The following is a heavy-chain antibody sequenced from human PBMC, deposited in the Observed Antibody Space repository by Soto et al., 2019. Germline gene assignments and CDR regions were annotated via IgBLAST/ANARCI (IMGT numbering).Heavy chain of an antibody. V-gene: IGHV3-23*01. D-gene: IGHD6-19*01. Sequence: GGSLRLSCAASGFTFSSYAMSWVRQAPGKGLEWVSAISGSGGSTYYADSVKGRFTISRDNSKNTLYLQMNSLRAEDTAVYYCAKDRGSNIGEAVAGTVFDYWGQGTLVTVSS. CDR2: ISGSGGST. CDR3: AKDRGSNIGEAVAGTVFDY. J-gene: IGHJ4*02. CDR1: GFTFSSYA.